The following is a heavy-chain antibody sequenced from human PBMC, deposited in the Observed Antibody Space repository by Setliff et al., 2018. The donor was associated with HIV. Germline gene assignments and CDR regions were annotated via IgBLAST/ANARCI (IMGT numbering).Heavy chain of an antibody. CDR2: FYYTGST. J-gene: IGHJ4*01. Sequence: KPSETLSLTCTVSAASIRSHYWSWIRQSPGKGLEWIGNFYYTGSTDYNPSFKSRVTISLDKSNNQISLNLSSATAADTAVYYCARHTVFVRYFD. D-gene: IGHD2-2*02. V-gene: IGHV4-59*11. CDR1: AASIRSHY. CDR3: ARHTVFVRYFD.